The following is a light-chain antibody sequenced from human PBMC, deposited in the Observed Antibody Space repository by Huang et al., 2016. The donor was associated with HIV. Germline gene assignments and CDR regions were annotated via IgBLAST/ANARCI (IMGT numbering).Light chain of an antibody. Sequence: DIQMTQSPSSLSASVGDRVTISCRASQGIGTYLAWYQHKPGKVPNLLIYAASTLQSGVPSRCSGSGSGTNFTLTIGSLQPEDVAIYYCQKYNSVPRTFGLGTKVEIK. CDR1: QGIGTY. CDR2: AAS. J-gene: IGKJ1*01. V-gene: IGKV1-27*01. CDR3: QKYNSVPRT.